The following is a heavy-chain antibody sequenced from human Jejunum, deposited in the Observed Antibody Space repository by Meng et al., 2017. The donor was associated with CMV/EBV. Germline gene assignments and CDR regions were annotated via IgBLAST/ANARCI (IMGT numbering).Heavy chain of an antibody. CDR2: ISYDGNDE. V-gene: IGHV3-30*18. CDR3: AKGMTMVSSQIHY. J-gene: IGHJ4*02. Sequence: AASSLTFRSYAMHWVRQAPGKGLEWVAGISYDGNDEYYADSVKGRFTVSRDNSKNTLYLQMNSLRGEDTALYYCAKGMTMVSSQIHYWGQGTLVTVSS. CDR1: SLTFRSYA. D-gene: IGHD4/OR15-4a*01.